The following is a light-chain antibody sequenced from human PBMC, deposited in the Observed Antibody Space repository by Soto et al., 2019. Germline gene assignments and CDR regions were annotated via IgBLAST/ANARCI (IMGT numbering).Light chain of an antibody. V-gene: IGKV1-12*01. CDR1: QSVSNW. J-gene: IGKJ3*01. CDR2: SAS. CDR3: QQASYFPFT. Sequence: DIQMTQSPSFVSASVGDRVTITCRASQSVSNWLAWYQQRPGKAPKLLIHSASTLRSGVPARFSGSGSGTGFTLTIASLQPEDDATYYCQQASYFPFTFGPGTKVAI.